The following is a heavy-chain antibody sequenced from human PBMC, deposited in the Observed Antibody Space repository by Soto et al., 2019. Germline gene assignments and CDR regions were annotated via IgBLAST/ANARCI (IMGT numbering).Heavy chain of an antibody. CDR1: GFTFSSYG. D-gene: IGHD6-19*01. Sequence: GGSLRLSCAASGFTFSSYGMHWVRQAPGKGLEWVAVIWYDGSNKYYADSVKGRFTISRDNSKNTLYLQMNSLRAEDTAVYYCARDPGAYSSGWYPAWYFDYWGQGTLVTVSS. CDR3: ARDPGAYSSGWYPAWYFDY. CDR2: IWYDGSNK. J-gene: IGHJ4*02. V-gene: IGHV3-33*01.